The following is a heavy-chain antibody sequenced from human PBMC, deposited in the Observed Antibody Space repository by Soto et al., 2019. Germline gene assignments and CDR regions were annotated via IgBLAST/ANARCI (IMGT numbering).Heavy chain of an antibody. CDR3: AREKYYYDSSGYYSFDY. V-gene: IGHV1-46*01. D-gene: IGHD3-22*01. J-gene: IGHJ4*02. CDR2: INPSGGST. CDR1: GYTFTSYY. Sequence: ASVKVSCKASGYTFTSYYMHWVRQAPGQGLEWMGIINPSGGSTSYAQKFQGRVTMTRDTSTSTVYMELSSLRSGDTAVYYCAREKYYYDSSGYYSFDYWGQGTLVTVSS.